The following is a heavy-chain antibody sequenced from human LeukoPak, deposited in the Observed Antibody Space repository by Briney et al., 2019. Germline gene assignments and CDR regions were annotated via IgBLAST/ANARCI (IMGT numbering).Heavy chain of an antibody. CDR2: ISTTGFST. CDR3: AKQGSGWYRNYFDC. Sequence: GGSLRLSCAASGFTFSSYAMSWVRQAPGKGLEWVSGISTTGFSTYYADSVKGRFAISRDNSKNTLYLQMNSLRAEDTAVYYCAKQGSGWYRNYFDCWGQGTLVTVSS. V-gene: IGHV3-23*01. CDR1: GFTFSSYA. J-gene: IGHJ4*02. D-gene: IGHD6-19*01.